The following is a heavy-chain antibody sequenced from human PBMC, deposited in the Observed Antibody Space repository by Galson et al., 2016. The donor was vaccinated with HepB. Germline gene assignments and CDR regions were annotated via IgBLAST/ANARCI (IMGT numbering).Heavy chain of an antibody. CDR3: AKDWDIVPSATGDY. CDR2: ISSSSSYI. V-gene: IGHV3-21*04. Sequence: SLRLSCAASGFTFNRYTMNWVRQAPGKGLEWVAYISSSSSYIYYADSAKGRFTISRDNAKNSLYLQMNSLRVEDTAVYYCAKDWDIVPSATGDYWGQGTLVTVSS. D-gene: IGHD5-12*01. CDR1: GFTFNRYT. J-gene: IGHJ4*02.